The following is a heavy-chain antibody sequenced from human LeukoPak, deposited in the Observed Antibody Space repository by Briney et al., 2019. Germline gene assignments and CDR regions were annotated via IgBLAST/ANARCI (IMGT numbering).Heavy chain of an antibody. CDR3: ARDVGGAGSY. D-gene: IGHD3-10*01. V-gene: IGHV3-74*01. CDR1: GYSFRNYW. CDR2: IDNDGRTT. J-gene: IGHJ4*02. Sequence: GGSLRLSCAASGYSFRNYWMHWVRQAPGKGPVWVSRIDNDGRTTDYAVSVKGRFTISRDNVQNTLYLQMDSLRAEDTAVYYCARDVGGAGSYWGQGTLDTVSS.